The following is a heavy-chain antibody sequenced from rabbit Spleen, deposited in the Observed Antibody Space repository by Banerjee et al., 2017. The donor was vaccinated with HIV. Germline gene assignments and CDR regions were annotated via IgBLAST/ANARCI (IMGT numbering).Heavy chain of an antibody. J-gene: IGHJ3*01. CDR2: IDTADDTT. V-gene: IGHV1S45*01. CDR1: GFSFSSSYW. Sequence: QEQLEESGGDLVKPEGSLTLTCTASGFSFSSSYWMSWVRQAPGKGLERIGCIDTADDTTYYASWVNGRSTISKTSSTTVTLQLNSLTAADTATYFCARDPAGYVINGGVTNFRLDLWGQGTLVTVS. CDR3: ARDPAGYVINGGVTNFRLDL. D-gene: IGHD6-1*01.